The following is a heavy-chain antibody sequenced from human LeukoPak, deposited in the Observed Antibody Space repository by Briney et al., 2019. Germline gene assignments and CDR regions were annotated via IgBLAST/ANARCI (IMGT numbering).Heavy chain of an antibody. CDR1: GFTFSDYS. Sequence: PGGSLRLSCAASGFTFSDYSMHWVRQAPGTGLEWVSSISGSTTYIYYPDSVKGRFTISRDNAKNSLYLQMNSLRAEDTAVYYCARGEGYSGYLNQDYWGQGTLVTVSS. J-gene: IGHJ4*02. D-gene: IGHD5-12*01. V-gene: IGHV3-21*01. CDR3: ARGEGYSGYLNQDY. CDR2: ISGSTTYI.